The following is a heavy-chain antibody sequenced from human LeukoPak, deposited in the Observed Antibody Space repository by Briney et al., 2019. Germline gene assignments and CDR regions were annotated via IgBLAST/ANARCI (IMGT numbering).Heavy chain of an antibody. J-gene: IGHJ6*02. Sequence: GGSLRLSCAASGLTFSSYAMSWVRQAPGKGLEWVAVISYDGSDKYYAGSVKGRFTISRDNSENTLYLRMNSLRAEDTAVYYCARDYYDTSGDYFYYHYNGVDIWGQGTTVTVSS. CDR2: ISYDGSDK. D-gene: IGHD3-22*01. V-gene: IGHV3-30-3*01. CDR1: GLTFSSYA. CDR3: ARDYYDTSGDYFYYHYNGVDI.